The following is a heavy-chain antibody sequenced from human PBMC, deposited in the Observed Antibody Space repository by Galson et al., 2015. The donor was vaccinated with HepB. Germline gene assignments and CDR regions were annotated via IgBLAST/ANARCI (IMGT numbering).Heavy chain of an antibody. CDR3: ARVMHIVVVPAAIGPRYGMDV. V-gene: IGHV1-18*04. CDR1: GYTFTSYG. CDR2: ISAYNGNT. Sequence: SVKVSCKASGYTFTSYGISWVRQAPGQGLEWMGWISAYNGNTNYAQKLQGRVTMTTDTSTGTAYMELRSLRSDDTAVYYCARVMHIVVVPAAIGPRYGMDVWGQGTTVTVSS. D-gene: IGHD2-2*01. J-gene: IGHJ6*02.